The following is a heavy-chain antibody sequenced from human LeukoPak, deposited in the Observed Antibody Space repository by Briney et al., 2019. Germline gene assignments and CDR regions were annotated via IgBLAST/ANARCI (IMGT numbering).Heavy chain of an antibody. CDR1: GGSVSSGSYY. V-gene: IGHV4-61*01. CDR3: ARTRGSSGWLLDP. Sequence: SETLSLTCTVSGGSVSSGSYYWSWIRQPPGKGLEWIGYIYYNGSTNYNPSLKSRVTISVDTSKNQFSLKLSSVTAADTAVYYCARTRGSSGWLLDPWGQGTLVTVSS. CDR2: IYYNGST. D-gene: IGHD6-19*01. J-gene: IGHJ5*02.